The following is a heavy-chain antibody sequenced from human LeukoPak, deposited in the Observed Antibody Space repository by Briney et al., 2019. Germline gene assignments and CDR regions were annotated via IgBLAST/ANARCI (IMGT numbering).Heavy chain of an antibody. CDR2: IYYSGSI. Sequence: SETLSLTCTVSGASISSYYWSWIRQPPGKGLEWIGDIYYSGSIKYNPSLKSRVTMSVDTSKNQFSLKLSSVTAADTAVYCCARWPIFDYWGQGTLITVSS. J-gene: IGHJ4*02. V-gene: IGHV4-59*01. CDR1: GASISSYY. CDR3: ARWPIFDY.